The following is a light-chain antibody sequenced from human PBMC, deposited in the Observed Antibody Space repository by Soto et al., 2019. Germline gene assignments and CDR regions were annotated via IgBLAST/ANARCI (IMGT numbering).Light chain of an antibody. CDR2: DAS. Sequence: IVLTQSPATLSLSPGERATLSCRASQSVSTYLAWYQQKGGQAPRLLIYDASSRATGIPAMFSGSGSGTDFTLTISNLEPEDFAVYYCQQRSDWPTFGGGTTVEIK. CDR3: QQRSDWPT. J-gene: IGKJ4*01. V-gene: IGKV3-11*01. CDR1: QSVSTY.